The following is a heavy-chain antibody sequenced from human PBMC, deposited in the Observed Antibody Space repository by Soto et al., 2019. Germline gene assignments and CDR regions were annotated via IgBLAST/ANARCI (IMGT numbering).Heavy chain of an antibody. CDR1: GSGFISSG. CDR2: IVVAGGQT. Sequence: SVKVSCKASGSGFISSGIQWVRQAHGQRLEWIGWIVVAGGQTNYAQNFRGRVAITRDTSTATAYIELTGLTSEDTAVYFCSADRPDIGVGWWVWGQGTTVTVSS. CDR3: SADRPDIGVGWWV. D-gene: IGHD2-15*01. J-gene: IGHJ6*02. V-gene: IGHV1-58*02.